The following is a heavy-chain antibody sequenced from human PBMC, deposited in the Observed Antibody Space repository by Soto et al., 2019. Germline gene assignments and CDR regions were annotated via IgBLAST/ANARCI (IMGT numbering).Heavy chain of an antibody. D-gene: IGHD1-26*01. CDR3: ATSKGGVGDRPTTY. CDR2: MNSDGSNT. CDR1: GCTFSKYW. Sequence: EVQLVESGGALVQPGGTLRLSCAASGCTFSKYWMHWVRQARGKGMVWISRMNSDGSNTVYANAVKGGFTISRDNGKKTVYLQMNSVIVDETAVYYCATSKGGVGDRPTTYWGQGTLVTVSS. J-gene: IGHJ4*02. V-gene: IGHV3-74*01.